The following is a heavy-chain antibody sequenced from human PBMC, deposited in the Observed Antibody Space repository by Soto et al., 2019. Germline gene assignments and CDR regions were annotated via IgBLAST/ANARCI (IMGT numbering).Heavy chain of an antibody. Sequence: EVQLLESGGGLVQPGGSLRLSCAASGFTFSSYAMSWVRQAPGKGLEWVSAISGSGGSTYYADSVKGRFTISRDNSKNTLYLQINSLRAEDTALYYCAKDASSGITSFDLWGRGTLVTVSS. J-gene: IGHJ2*01. CDR3: AKDASSGITSFDL. D-gene: IGHD3-3*01. CDR1: GFTFSSYA. V-gene: IGHV3-23*01. CDR2: ISGSGGST.